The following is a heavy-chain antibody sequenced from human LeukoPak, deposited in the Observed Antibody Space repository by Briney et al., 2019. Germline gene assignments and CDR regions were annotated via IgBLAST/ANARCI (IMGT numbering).Heavy chain of an antibody. J-gene: IGHJ4*02. V-gene: IGHV3-21*01. D-gene: IGHD4-17*01. Sequence: GGSLRLSCAASGCTFSSYSMNWVRQAPGKGLEWVSSISSSSSYIYYADSVKGRFTISRDNAKNSLYLQMNSLRAEDTAVYYCARDYGDYSYYFDYWGQGTLVTVSS. CDR3: ARDYGDYSYYFDY. CDR1: GCTFSSYS. CDR2: ISSSSSYI.